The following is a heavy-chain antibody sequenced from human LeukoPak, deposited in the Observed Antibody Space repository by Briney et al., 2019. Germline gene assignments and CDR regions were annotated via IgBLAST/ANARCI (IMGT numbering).Heavy chain of an antibody. Sequence: ASVKVSCKASGYTFTSYDINWVRQATGQGLEWMGWMNPNSGNTGYAQKFQGRVTMTRNTSISTAYMELRSLRSDDTAVYYCARDRTTVVTPGSYYYGMDVWGQGTTVTVSS. CDR3: ARDRTTVVTPGSYYYGMDV. CDR2: MNPNSGNT. J-gene: IGHJ6*02. V-gene: IGHV1-8*01. D-gene: IGHD4-23*01. CDR1: GYTFTSYD.